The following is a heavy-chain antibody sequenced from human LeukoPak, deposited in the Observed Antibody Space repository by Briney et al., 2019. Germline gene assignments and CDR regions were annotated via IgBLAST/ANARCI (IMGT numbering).Heavy chain of an antibody. CDR3: AKDGGYGSGSYYPDY. CDR1: GFTVSSDY. J-gene: IGHJ4*02. Sequence: PGGSLRLSCAASGFTVSSDYMSWVRQAPGKGLEWVSSISGGAGGAAYADSVKGRFTMSRDNSKNTLYLQMNSLRAEDTAVYYCAKDGGYGSGSYYPDYWGQGTLVTVSS. CDR2: ISGGAGGA. V-gene: IGHV3-23*01. D-gene: IGHD3-10*01.